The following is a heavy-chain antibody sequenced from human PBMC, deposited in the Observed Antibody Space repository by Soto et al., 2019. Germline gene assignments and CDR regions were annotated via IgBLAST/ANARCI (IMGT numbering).Heavy chain of an antibody. D-gene: IGHD3-3*01. V-gene: IGHV4-59*01. CDR1: GGSISSYY. CDR3: AREIGSGKEDAFDI. Sequence: QVQLQESGPGLVKPSETLSLTCTVSGGSISSYYWSWIRQPPGKGLEWIGCIYYSGRTNSNPSLKSRVTISVDTSKNQFSLKLSSVTAADTAVYYCAREIGSGKEDAFDIWGQGTMVTVSS. J-gene: IGHJ3*02. CDR2: IYYSGRT.